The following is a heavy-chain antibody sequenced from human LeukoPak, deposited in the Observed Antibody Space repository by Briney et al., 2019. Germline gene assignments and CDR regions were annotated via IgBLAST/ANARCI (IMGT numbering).Heavy chain of an antibody. D-gene: IGHD3-22*01. Sequence: GGSLRLSCAASGFTFSSYEMNWVRQAPGKGLEWVSYISNSGSTIFYADSVKGRFTISRDNSKNTLFLQMNSLRAEDTAVYFCAKYYDSNGYYYFDYWGQGTLVTVSS. V-gene: IGHV3-48*03. CDR1: GFTFSSYE. CDR2: ISNSGSTI. J-gene: IGHJ4*02. CDR3: AKYYDSNGYYYFDY.